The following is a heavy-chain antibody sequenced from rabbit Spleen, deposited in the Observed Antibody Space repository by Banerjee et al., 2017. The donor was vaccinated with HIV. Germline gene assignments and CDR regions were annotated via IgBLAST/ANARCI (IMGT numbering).Heavy chain of an antibody. J-gene: IGHJ4*01. CDR2: GYTGKSV. Sequence: QEQLVESGGGLVRPEGSLKLSCKASGFSFSRGYDMCWVRQAPGKGLEWIGCGYTGKSVYASWATGRFTISRTSSITVTLQMTSLTAADTATYFCARDLIGIIGWNFYLWGPGTLVTVS. CDR3: ARDLIGIIGWNFYL. V-gene: IGHV1S45*01. D-gene: IGHD1-1*01. CDR1: GFSFSRGYD.